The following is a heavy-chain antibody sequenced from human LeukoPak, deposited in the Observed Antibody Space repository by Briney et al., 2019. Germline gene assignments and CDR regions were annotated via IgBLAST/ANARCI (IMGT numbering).Heavy chain of an antibody. V-gene: IGHV3-23*01. CDR2: ISGSVGST. J-gene: IGHJ4*02. CDR3: TRSWIQLWTPDFDH. Sequence: HPGGSLRLSCAASGFTFSSYAMSWVRQAPGKGLEWVSAISGSVGSTYYADSVKGWFTISRDNSKNTLHLQVNSLRAEDTAVYYCTRSWIQLWTPDFDHWGQGTLVTVSS. CDR1: GFTFSSYA. D-gene: IGHD5-18*01.